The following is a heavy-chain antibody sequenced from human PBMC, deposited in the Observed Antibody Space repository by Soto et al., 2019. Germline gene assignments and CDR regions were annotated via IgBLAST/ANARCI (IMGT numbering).Heavy chain of an antibody. CDR2: ISWDGGST. Sequence: SGGSLRLSCAASGFTFDDYAMHWVRQAPGKGLEWVSLISWDGGSTYYADSVKGRFTISRDNSKNSLYLQMNSLRAEDTALYYCAKDVSSSSWYYYYGMDVWGQGTTVTVSS. V-gene: IGHV3-43D*04. CDR1: GFTFDDYA. CDR3: AKDVSSSSWYYYYGMDV. D-gene: IGHD6-13*01. J-gene: IGHJ6*02.